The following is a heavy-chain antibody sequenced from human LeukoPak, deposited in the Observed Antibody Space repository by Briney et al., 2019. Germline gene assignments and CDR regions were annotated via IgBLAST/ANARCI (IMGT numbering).Heavy chain of an antibody. J-gene: IGHJ4*02. CDR3: ARDAFGSIE. V-gene: IGHV4-38-2*02. CDR1: GYSISSGYY. D-gene: IGHD3-3*01. Sequence: SETLSLTCTVSGYSISSGYYWGWIRQPPGKGLEGFGSNYHSGSTYYNPSLKSRVTISVDTSKNKFYLKLSSVTASDTAVYYCARDAFGSIEWGQGTLVTVSS. CDR2: NYHSGST.